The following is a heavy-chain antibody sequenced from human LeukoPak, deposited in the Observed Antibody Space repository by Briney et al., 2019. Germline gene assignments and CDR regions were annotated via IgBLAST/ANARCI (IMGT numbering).Heavy chain of an antibody. J-gene: IGHJ5*02. CDR2: ISAYNGNT. CDR1: GYTFTSYD. CDR3: ARDSVVLVAASDWFDP. D-gene: IGHD2-15*01. V-gene: IGHV1-18*01. Sequence: ASVKVSCKASGYTFTSYDINWVRQATGQGLEWMGWISAYNGNTNYAQKLQGRVTMTTDTSTSTAYMELRSLRSDDTAVYYCARDSVVLVAASDWFDPWGQGTLVTVSS.